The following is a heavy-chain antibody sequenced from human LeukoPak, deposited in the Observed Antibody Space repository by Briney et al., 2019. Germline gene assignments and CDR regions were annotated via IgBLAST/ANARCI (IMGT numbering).Heavy chain of an antibody. CDR1: GGSISSGGYY. V-gene: IGHV4-31*11. D-gene: IGHD3-10*01. CDR2: IYYSGST. J-gene: IGHJ6*02. Sequence: PSQTLSLTCAVSGGSISSGGYYWSWIRQHPGKGLEWIGYIYYSGSTYYNPSLKSRVTISVDTSKNQFSLKLSSVTAADTAVYYCARDRRDGSGSYYGAKGYYGMDVWGQGTTVTVSS. CDR3: ARDRRDGSGSYYGAKGYYGMDV.